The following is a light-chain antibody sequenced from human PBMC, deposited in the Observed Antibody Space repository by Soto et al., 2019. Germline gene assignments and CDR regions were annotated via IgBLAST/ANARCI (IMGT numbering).Light chain of an antibody. Sequence: QAVVTQPPSVSGAPGQRVTISCTGSSSNIGGGYDVHWYQQLPGTAPKLLVYGNINRPSRVPDRFSGSKSDTSASLAITGLRAEDEADYSCQSYDSSLGAWVFGGGTQLTVL. CDR3: QSYDSSLGAWV. CDR1: SSNIGGGYD. CDR2: GNI. J-gene: IGLJ3*02. V-gene: IGLV1-40*01.